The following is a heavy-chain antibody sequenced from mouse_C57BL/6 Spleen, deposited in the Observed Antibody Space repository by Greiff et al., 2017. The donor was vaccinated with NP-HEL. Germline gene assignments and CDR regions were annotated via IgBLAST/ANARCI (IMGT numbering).Heavy chain of an antibody. CDR2: IRLKSDNYAT. V-gene: IGHV6-3*01. CDR3: TGGTTVGPVWYFDV. J-gene: IGHJ1*03. CDR1: GFTFSNYW. D-gene: IGHD1-1*01. Sequence: EVKVVESGGGLVQPGGSMKLSCVASGFTFSNYWMNWVRQSPEKGLEWVAQIRLKSDNYATHYAESVKGRFTISRDDSKSSVYLQMNNLRAEDTGIYYCTGGTTVGPVWYFDVWGTGTTVTVSS.